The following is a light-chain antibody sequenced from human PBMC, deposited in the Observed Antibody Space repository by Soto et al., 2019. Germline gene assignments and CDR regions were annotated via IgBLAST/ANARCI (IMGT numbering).Light chain of an antibody. J-gene: IGLJ2*01. V-gene: IGLV3-9*01. Sequence: SSELTQPLSVSVALGQTARITCGGNNIGSKNVHWYQLNPGQAPALVIYRDTNRPSGIPERFSGSNSGNTATLAISRAQAGDDADYYCQVWDSSTVVFGGGTKLTVL. CDR3: QVWDSSTVV. CDR2: RDT. CDR1: NIGSKN.